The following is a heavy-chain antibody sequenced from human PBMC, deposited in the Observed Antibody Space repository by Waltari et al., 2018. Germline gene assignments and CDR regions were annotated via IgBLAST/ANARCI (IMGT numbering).Heavy chain of an antibody. CDR2: IYYSGST. CDR3: ARQGGTVTIYYFDY. CDR1: GGSISSSSYY. D-gene: IGHD4-17*01. V-gene: IGHV4-39*01. Sequence: QLQLQESGPGLVKPSETLSLTCTVSGGSISSSSYYWGWIRQPPGKGLEWIGSIYYSGSTYYNPSLKSRVTISVDTSKNQFSLKRSSVTAADTAVYYCARQGGTVTIYYFDYWGQGTLVTVSS. J-gene: IGHJ4*02.